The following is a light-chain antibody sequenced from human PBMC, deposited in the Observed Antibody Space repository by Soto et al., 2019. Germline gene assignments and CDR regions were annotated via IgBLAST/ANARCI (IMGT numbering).Light chain of an antibody. Sequence: DIQMTQSPSSLSASVGDRVTITCRASQSISSYLNWYQQKPGKAPKLLIYAASSLQSGVPSRFSGSGSGTDFTLTIRSLQPEDFANYYCQQSYSTPQTFGQGTKVEIK. CDR3: QQSYSTPQT. V-gene: IGKV1-39*01. J-gene: IGKJ1*01. CDR1: QSISSY. CDR2: AAS.